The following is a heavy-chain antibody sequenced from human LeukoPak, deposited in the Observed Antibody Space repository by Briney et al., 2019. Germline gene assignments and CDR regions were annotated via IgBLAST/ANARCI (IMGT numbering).Heavy chain of an antibody. CDR1: GGTFSSYA. Sequence: SVKVSCKASGGTFSSYAISWVRQAPGQGLEWMGGIIPNFGTANYAQKFQGRVTITADESTSTAYMELSSLRSEDTAVYYCASPFGEAFYYYYYGMDVWGQGTTVTVSS. CDR2: IIPNFGTA. D-gene: IGHD3-10*01. CDR3: ASPFGEAFYYYYYGMDV. J-gene: IGHJ6*02. V-gene: IGHV1-69*13.